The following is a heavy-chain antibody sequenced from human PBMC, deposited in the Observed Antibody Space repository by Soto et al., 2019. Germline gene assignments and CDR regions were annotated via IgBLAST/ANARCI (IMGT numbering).Heavy chain of an antibody. J-gene: IGHJ3*02. D-gene: IGHD1-26*01. CDR2: IYSGAST. Sequence: GGSLRLSCAASGFTVSSNYMNWVRQAPGKGLEWVSVIYSGASTYYADSVKGRFTISRDNSKNMLYLQMNSLRAEGTAVYYCARSIVGAVTGVFDIWGQGTMVTVSS. V-gene: IGHV3-53*01. CDR1: GFTVSSNY. CDR3: ARSIVGAVTGVFDI.